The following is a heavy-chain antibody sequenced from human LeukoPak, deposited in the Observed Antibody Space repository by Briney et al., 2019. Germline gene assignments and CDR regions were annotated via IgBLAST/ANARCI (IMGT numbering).Heavy chain of an antibody. D-gene: IGHD1-26*01. J-gene: IGHJ4*02. CDR2: TSWNSGSI. CDR1: GFTLVDYA. V-gene: IGHV3-9*01. Sequence: GGSPRLSCAVSGFTLVDYAMHWVRQAPGKGLEWVSGTSWNSGSIGYADSVKGRFTISRDNAKNSLYLQMSSLRVEDTALYYCARAIGGSYYVAFDYWGQGTLVTVSS. CDR3: ARAIGGSYYVAFDY.